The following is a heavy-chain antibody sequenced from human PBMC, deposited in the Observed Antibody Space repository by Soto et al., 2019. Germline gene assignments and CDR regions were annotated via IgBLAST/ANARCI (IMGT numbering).Heavy chain of an antibody. CDR1: GGTFSSYA. CDR2: IIPIFGTA. V-gene: IGHV1-69*01. Sequence: QVQLVQSGAEVKKPGSSVKVSCKASGGTFSSYAISWVRQAPGQGLEWMGGIIPIFGTANYAQKFQGRVTITSDESTSTVYMELSSLGSEDTAVYYCARDGGPGAIADPDRHYYDGMDVWGQGTTVTVSS. D-gene: IGHD2-2*01. CDR3: ARDGGPGAIADPDRHYYDGMDV. J-gene: IGHJ6*02.